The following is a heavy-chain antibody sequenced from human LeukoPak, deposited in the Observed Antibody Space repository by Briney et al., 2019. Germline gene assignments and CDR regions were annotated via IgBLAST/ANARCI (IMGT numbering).Heavy chain of an antibody. J-gene: IGHJ4*02. V-gene: IGHV4-39*01. CDR2: IYYTGST. D-gene: IGHD1-26*01. CDR1: GASISGGTYY. Sequence: SETLSLTCSVSGASISGGTYYWGWIRQPPGKGLEWIGSIYYTGSTYDNPSLKSCVTISVDTSKNQFSLKLSSVTVADTAVYYCARRGGSGRAFDYWGQGTLVTVSS. CDR3: ARRGGSGRAFDY.